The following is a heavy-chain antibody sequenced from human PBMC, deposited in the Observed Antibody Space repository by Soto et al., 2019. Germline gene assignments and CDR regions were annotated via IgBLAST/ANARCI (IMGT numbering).Heavy chain of an antibody. V-gene: IGHV3-30*03. CDR1: GFTFSSYG. D-gene: IGHD1-26*01. CDR3: ARGVGATREGAG. CDR2: ISYDGSNK. J-gene: IGHJ4*02. Sequence: QVQLVESGGGVVQPGRSLRLSCAASGFTFSSYGMHWVRQAPGKGLEWVAVISYDGSNKYHADSVKGRFTISRDNSKNTLYLQMNSLRAEDTAVYYCARGVGATREGAGWGQGTLVTVSS.